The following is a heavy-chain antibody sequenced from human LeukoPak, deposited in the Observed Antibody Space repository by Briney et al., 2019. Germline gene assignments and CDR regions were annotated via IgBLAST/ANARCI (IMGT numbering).Heavy chain of an antibody. D-gene: IGHD3-22*01. V-gene: IGHV3-23*01. J-gene: IGHJ4*02. Sequence: GGSLRLSCAASGFTFSSYAMSWVRQAPGKGLEWVSAISDSGGSTYYADSVKGRFTISRDNSKTTLYLQMNSLRAEDTAVYYCAKDPLGYYYDSSGYYYFDYWGQGTLVTVSS. CDR3: AKDPLGYYYDSSGYYYFDY. CDR1: GFTFSSYA. CDR2: ISDSGGST.